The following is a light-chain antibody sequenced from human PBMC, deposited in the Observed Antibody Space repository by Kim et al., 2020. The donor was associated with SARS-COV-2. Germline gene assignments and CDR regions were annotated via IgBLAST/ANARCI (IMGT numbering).Light chain of an antibody. CDR2: KAS. CDR1: QSISSW. V-gene: IGKV1-5*03. CDR3: LQYNNYWT. Sequence: SASIGDRFTITCRASQSISSWLAWYQQKPGKAPKLLIYKASTLESGVPSRFSGSGSGTEFTLTISSLQPDDFATYFCLQYNNYWTFGQGTKVEIK. J-gene: IGKJ1*01.